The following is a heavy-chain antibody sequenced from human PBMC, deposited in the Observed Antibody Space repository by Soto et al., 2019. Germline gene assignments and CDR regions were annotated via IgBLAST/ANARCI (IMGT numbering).Heavy chain of an antibody. CDR1: GFTFRNYW. J-gene: IGHJ3*02. CDR2: INTDGTVT. V-gene: IGHV3-74*01. Sequence: GGSVRLSCAASGFTFRNYWMYWVRQDPGKGQVWASRINTDGTVTNYADSVKGRFTISRDNAKNTLFLQMNSLRAEDTAVYYCARHWNAADAFDIWGQGTMVTVPS. D-gene: IGHD1-1*01. CDR3: ARHWNAADAFDI.